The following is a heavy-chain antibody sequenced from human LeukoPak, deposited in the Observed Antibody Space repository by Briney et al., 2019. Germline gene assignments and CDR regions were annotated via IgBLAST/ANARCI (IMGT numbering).Heavy chain of an antibody. V-gene: IGHV3-7*01. D-gene: IGHD5-18*01. J-gene: IGHJ6*03. Sequence: GGSLRLSCAASGFTFSSYWMSWVRQAPGKGLGWVANIKQDGSEKYSVDSVKGRFTISRDNAKNSLYLQMNSLRTEDTAVYYCARDVRGSVTSYFYYYMDVWGKGTTVTVSS. CDR2: IKQDGSEK. CDR3: ARDVRGSVTSYFYYYMDV. CDR1: GFTFSSYW.